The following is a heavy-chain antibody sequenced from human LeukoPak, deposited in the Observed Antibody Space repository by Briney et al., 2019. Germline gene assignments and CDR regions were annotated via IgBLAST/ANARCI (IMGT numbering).Heavy chain of an antibody. V-gene: IGHV4-34*01. CDR2: INHSGST. D-gene: IGHD3-10*01. Sequence: SETLSLTCAVYGGSFSGYYWSWIRQPPGKGLEWIGEINHSGSTNYNPSLKSRVTISVDTSKNQFSLKLSSVTAADTAVYYCARGRGYYYGSGSANWFDPWGQGTLVTVS. J-gene: IGHJ5*02. CDR1: GGSFSGYY. CDR3: ARGRGYYYGSGSANWFDP.